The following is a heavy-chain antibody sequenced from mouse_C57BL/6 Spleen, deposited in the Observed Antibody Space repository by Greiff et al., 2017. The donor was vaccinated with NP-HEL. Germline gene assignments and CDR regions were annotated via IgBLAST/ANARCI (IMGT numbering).Heavy chain of an antibody. CDR1: GYTFTSYW. D-gene: IGHD2-4*01. CDR3: AREGLRQAWFAY. V-gene: IGHV1-61*01. CDR2: IYPSDSET. J-gene: IGHJ3*01. Sequence: QVQLQQPGAKLVRPGSSVKLSCKASGYTFTSYWMDWVKQRPGQGLEWIGNIYPSDSETHYNQKFKDKATLTVDKSSSTAYMQLSSLTSEDSAVYYCAREGLRQAWFAYWGQGTLVTVSA.